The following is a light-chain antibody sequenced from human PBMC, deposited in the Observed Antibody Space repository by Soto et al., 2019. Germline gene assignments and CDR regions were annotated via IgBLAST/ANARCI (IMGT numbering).Light chain of an antibody. V-gene: IGLV2-14*01. CDR1: NSDIGGYNF. CDR2: EVN. J-gene: IGLJ1*01. Sequence: QSVLTQPASVSGSPGQSITISCAGSNSDIGGYNFVSWYQQHPGKAPKIIIFEVNKRPSGISNRFSGSKSGNTASLTISGLQAEDEADYYCFSYRSSTTNVFGSGTKLTVL. CDR3: FSYRSSTTNV.